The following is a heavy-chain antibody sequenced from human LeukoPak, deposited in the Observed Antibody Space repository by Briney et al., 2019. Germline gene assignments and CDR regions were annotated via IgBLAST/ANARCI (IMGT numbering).Heavy chain of an antibody. J-gene: IGHJ4*02. D-gene: IGHD2-15*01. CDR1: GFTFSSYA. CDR3: ARDFLTSTRVSGDLDY. Sequence: GRSLRLSCAASGFTFSSYAMHWVRQAPGKGLEWVAVISYDGSNKYYADSVKGRFTISRDNSKNTLYLQMNSLRAEDTAVYYCARDFLTSTRVSGDLDYWGQGTLVTVSS. CDR2: ISYDGSNK. V-gene: IGHV3-30-3*01.